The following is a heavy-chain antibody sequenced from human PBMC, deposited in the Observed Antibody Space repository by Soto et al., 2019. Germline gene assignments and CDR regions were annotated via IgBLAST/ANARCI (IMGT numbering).Heavy chain of an antibody. D-gene: IGHD3-3*01. J-gene: IGHJ6*02. CDR1: GFTFSDYY. CDR2: ISSSSSYT. Sequence: PGGSLRLSCAASGFTFSDYYMSWIRQAPGKGLEWVSYISSSSSYTNYADSVKGRFTISRDNAKNSLYLQMNSLRAEDTAVYYCARANYDFWSGYEFYYYYGMDVWGQGTTVTVSS. V-gene: IGHV3-11*06. CDR3: ARANYDFWSGYEFYYYYGMDV.